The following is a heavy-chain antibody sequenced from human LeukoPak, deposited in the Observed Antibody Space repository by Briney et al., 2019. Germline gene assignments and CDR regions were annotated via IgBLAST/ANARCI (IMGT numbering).Heavy chain of an antibody. J-gene: IGHJ4*02. CDR2: INSDGSSI. CDR1: GFTLSSYW. D-gene: IGHD5-12*01. V-gene: IGHV3-74*03. CDR3: AREGRVSGYDFDC. Sequence: GGSLTLSCAASGFTLSSYWMHWVRQAPGKGLVWVSRINSDGSSITYADPVKGRFTISRDNDKHTPYLQMNSLRVEDTAVYYCAREGRVSGYDFDCWGQGTLVTVSS.